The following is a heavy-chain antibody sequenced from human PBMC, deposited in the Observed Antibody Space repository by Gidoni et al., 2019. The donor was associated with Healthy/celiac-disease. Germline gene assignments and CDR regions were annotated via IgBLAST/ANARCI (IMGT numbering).Heavy chain of an antibody. CDR2: ISSSSSYI. CDR3: ARDKGGSYFGWFDP. Sequence: EVQLVESGGGLVKPGGSLRLSCAASGFNFRSYSMNWGRQAPGKGLEWFSSISSSSSYIYYADSVKGRFTISRDNAKNSLYLQMNSLRAEDTAVYYCARDKGGSYFGWFDPWGQGTLVTVSS. J-gene: IGHJ5*02. V-gene: IGHV3-21*01. CDR1: GFNFRSYS. D-gene: IGHD1-26*01.